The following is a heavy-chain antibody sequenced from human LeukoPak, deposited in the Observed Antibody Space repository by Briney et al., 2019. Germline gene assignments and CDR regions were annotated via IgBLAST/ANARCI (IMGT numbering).Heavy chain of an antibody. J-gene: IGHJ4*02. V-gene: IGHV1-2*02. D-gene: IGHD1-26*01. CDR2: INPNSGGT. CDR3: ARGSLARTMTLYYFDY. CDR1: GYTFTGYY. Sequence: GASVKVSCKASGYTFTGYYMHWVRQAPGQGLEWMGWINPNSGGTNYAQKFQGRVTMTRDTSISTAYMELSRLRSDDTAVYYCARGSLARTMTLYYFDYWGQGTLVTVSS.